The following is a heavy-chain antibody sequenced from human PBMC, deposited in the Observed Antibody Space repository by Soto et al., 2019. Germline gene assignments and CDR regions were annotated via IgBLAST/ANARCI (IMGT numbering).Heavy chain of an antibody. CDR2: ISSSSSYI. J-gene: IGHJ6*02. CDR1: GFTCSSYI. Sequence: GAALRLSSAASGFTCSSYIMKWVRQSPGKGLEWVSSISSSSSYIYYADSVKGRFTISRDNAKNSLYLQMNSLRAEDTAVYYCARASRPLAYGMDVWGQGTTVTVSS. D-gene: IGHD3-16*02. V-gene: IGHV3-21*01. CDR3: ARASRPLAYGMDV.